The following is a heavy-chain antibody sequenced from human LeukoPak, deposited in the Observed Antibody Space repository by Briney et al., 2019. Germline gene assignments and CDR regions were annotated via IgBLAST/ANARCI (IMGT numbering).Heavy chain of an antibody. V-gene: IGHV3-66*01. Sequence: PGGSLRLSCAASGFIFSSYAMHWVRQAPGKGLEWVSVIYSGGSIYYTDPVKGRFTISRDDSKNTLYLQMNSLRAEDTAVYYCARSPRGVSYFDCWGQGTLVTVSS. CDR3: ARSPRGVSYFDC. CDR1: GFIFSSYA. CDR2: IYSGGSI. D-gene: IGHD3-10*01. J-gene: IGHJ4*02.